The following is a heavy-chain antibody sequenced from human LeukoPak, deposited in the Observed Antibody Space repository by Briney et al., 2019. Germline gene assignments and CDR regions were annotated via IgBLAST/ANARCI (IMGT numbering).Heavy chain of an antibody. CDR1: GGSISSYY. Sequence: SETLSLTCTVSGGSISSYYWNSFRQPPGKGLEWIGYIFYSGSTNYNPSLKSRVTISVDTSKNQFSLKLSSVTAADTAIYYCARRHSGNDWDFDYWGQGTLVTVSS. CDR2: IFYSGST. CDR3: ARRHSGNDWDFDY. J-gene: IGHJ4*02. V-gene: IGHV4-59*08. D-gene: IGHD5-12*01.